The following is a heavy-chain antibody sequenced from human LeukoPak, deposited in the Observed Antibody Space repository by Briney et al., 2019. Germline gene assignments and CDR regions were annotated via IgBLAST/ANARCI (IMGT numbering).Heavy chain of an antibody. J-gene: IGHJ4*02. CDR3: ARMRGDCTNGVCYANY. Sequence: SETLSLTCTVSGGSISSYYWSWIRQPPGKGLEWFGYIYYSGSTNYNPSLKSRVTISVDTSKNQFSLKLRSVTAADTAVYYCARMRGDCTNGVCYANYWGQGTLVTVSS. CDR2: IYYSGST. CDR1: GGSISSYY. D-gene: IGHD2-8*01. V-gene: IGHV4-59*01.